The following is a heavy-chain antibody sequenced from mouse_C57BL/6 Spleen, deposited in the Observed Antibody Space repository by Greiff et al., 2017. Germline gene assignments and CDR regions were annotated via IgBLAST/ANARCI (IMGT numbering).Heavy chain of an antibody. CDR3: ARGYDYDVSYWYFDV. V-gene: IGHV1-4*01. CDR2: INPSSGYT. D-gene: IGHD2-4*01. Sequence: VQLQQSGAELARPGASVKMSCKASGYTFTSYTMHWVKQRPGQGLEWIGYINPSSGYTKYNQKFKDKATLTADKSSSTAYMQLSSLTSEDSAVYYCARGYDYDVSYWYFDVWGTGTTVTVSS. J-gene: IGHJ1*03. CDR1: GYTFTSYT.